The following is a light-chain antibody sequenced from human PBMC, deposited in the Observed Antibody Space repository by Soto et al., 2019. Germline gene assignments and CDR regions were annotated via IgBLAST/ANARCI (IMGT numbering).Light chain of an antibody. CDR1: SSDVDAYNY. CDR3: SSFASSNTWV. V-gene: IGLV2-8*01. CDR2: EVT. Sequence: QSALTQPPSASGSPGQSVTISCTGTSSDVDAYNYVSWYQQHAGKAPKLVIYEVTKRPSGVPDRFSGSKSANTASLTVSGLKAEDEADYYCSSFASSNTWVFGGGTKLTVL. J-gene: IGLJ3*02.